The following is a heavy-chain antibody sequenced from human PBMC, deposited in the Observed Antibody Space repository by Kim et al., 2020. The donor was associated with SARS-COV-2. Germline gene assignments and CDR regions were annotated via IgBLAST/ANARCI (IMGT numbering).Heavy chain of an antibody. CDR1: GFSLSTSGMC. CDR2: IDWDDDK. CDR3: ARAMGGFSSTSGYDAFDI. Sequence: SGPTLVNPTQTLTLTCTFSGFSLSTSGMCVSWIRQPPGKALEWLALIDWDDDKYYNTSLKTRLTISKDTSKNQVVPTMTNMDPVDTATYYCARAMGGFSSTSGYDAFDIWGQGTMVTVSS. V-gene: IGHV2-70*01. J-gene: IGHJ3*02. D-gene: IGHD2-2*01.